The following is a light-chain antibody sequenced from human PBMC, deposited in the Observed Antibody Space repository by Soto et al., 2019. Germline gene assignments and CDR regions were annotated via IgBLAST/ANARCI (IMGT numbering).Light chain of an antibody. CDR2: KAS. V-gene: IGKV1-5*03. CDR1: RTVSVW. CDR3: QQYNSYPWT. J-gene: IGKJ1*01. Sequence: DIQMTQSPSTLSASVGDRVTVTCRASRTVSVWLAWYQQKPGKAPKLLIYKASSLESGVPSRFSGSGSGTEFTLTISSLQPDDFATYYCQQYNSYPWTFGQGTKMEIK.